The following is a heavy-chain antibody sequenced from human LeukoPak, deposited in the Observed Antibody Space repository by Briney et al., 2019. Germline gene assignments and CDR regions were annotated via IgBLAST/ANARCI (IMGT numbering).Heavy chain of an antibody. CDR1: GLNVSTNN. D-gene: IGHD5-18*01. J-gene: IGHJ4*02. V-gene: IGHV3-53*01. CDR3: ARGYSSADY. Sequence: PGGSLRLSCAASGLNVSTNNMNWVRQAPGKGLEWVSAMYRDGSTLNANSVKGRFTISRDSSKNTLYLQMNSLRAEDTAVYYCARGYSSADYWGQGTLVTVSS. CDR2: MYRDGST.